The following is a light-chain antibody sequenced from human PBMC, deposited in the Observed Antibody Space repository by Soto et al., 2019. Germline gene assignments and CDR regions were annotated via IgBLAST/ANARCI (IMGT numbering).Light chain of an antibody. Sequence: DIQMTQSPSSLSASVGDTVTITCRASQGISNHLAWFQQKPGKAPKSLICAASSLQSGVPSRFSGCGSGTDFTLTINNLQPEDFATYYCQQCYSYPLTFGPGTRVDVK. J-gene: IGKJ3*01. CDR1: QGISNH. CDR3: QQCYSYPLT. CDR2: AAS. V-gene: IGKV1-16*01.